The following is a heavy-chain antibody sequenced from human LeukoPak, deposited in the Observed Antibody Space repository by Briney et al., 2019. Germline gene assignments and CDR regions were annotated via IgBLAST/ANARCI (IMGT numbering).Heavy chain of an antibody. CDR3: ARNYYDSSGYQEATFNY. CDR1: GFTFSNYG. Sequence: GGSLRLSCAASGFTFSNYGMHWVRQAPGKGLEWVAGIWYDGGYKYYADSVKGRFTISRDNSKNTLFLQMDSLRAEDTAVYYCARNYYDSSGYQEATFNYWGQGALVTVSS. CDR2: IWYDGGYK. D-gene: IGHD3-22*01. J-gene: IGHJ4*02. V-gene: IGHV3-33*01.